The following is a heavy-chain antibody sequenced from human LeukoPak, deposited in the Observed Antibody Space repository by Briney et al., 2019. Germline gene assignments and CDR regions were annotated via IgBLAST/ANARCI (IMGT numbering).Heavy chain of an antibody. D-gene: IGHD4-11*01. CDR3: AKDQARYSNYMTPFDP. J-gene: IGHJ5*02. CDR2: IRYDGSNK. V-gene: IGHV3-30*02. Sequence: GGSLRLSCAASGFTFSSYGMHWVRQAPGRGLEWVAFIRYDGSNKYYADSVKGRFTISRDNSKNTLYLQMNSLRAEDTAVYYCAKDQARYSNYMTPFDPWRQGTLVTVSS. CDR1: GFTFSSYG.